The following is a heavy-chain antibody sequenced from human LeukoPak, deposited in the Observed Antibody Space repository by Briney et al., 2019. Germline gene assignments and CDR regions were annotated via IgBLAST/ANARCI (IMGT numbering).Heavy chain of an antibody. CDR3: ARGVGQLMATITDYYAMDV. CDR1: GXSINSGTND. Sequence: PSETLSLTWTVSGXSINSGTNDWNWIRQHPGKGQEWIGNMYYSGAIYYNPSLKGRAIMSVDTSKTHLFLKLTSVTAADTAVYFCARGVGQLMATITDYYAMDVWGQGTTVTVSS. V-gene: IGHV4-31*02. D-gene: IGHD5-24*01. CDR2: MYYSGAI. J-gene: IGHJ6*02.